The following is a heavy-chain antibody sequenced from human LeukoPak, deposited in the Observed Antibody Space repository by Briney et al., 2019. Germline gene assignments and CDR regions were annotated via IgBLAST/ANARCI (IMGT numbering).Heavy chain of an antibody. CDR1: GGTFSSYT. J-gene: IGHJ3*02. V-gene: IGHV1-69*02. CDR2: IIPFLGVP. Sequence: SVKVSCKASGGTFSSYTISWVRQAPGQGLEWMGRIIPFLGVPNYAQKFQGRVTITADKASSTAYMELSSLRSEDTAVYYCAAERGRDAFDIWGQGTMVTVSS. CDR3: AAERGRDAFDI.